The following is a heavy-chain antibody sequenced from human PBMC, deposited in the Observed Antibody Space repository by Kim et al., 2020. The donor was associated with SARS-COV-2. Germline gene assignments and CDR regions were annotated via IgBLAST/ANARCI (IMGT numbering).Heavy chain of an antibody. CDR3: SRDGHYYLSGTAGRAFDP. D-gene: IGHD3-10*01. V-gene: IGHV3-30-3*01. J-gene: IGHJ5*02. CDR1: GFTFSHYA. Sequence: GGSLRLSCAASGFTFSHYAMHWVRQAPGKGLEWVAVISYDGTEKNDAHSVKGRFTISRDNSKNLLFLQMDSLTTEDPAGDYCSRDGHYYLSGTAGRAFDP. CDR2: ISYDGTEK.